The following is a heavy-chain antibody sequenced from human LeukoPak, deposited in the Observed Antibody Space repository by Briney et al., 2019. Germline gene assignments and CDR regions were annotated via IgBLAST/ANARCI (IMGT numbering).Heavy chain of an antibody. D-gene: IGHD6-19*01. CDR2: MSPDSGKT. CDR1: GYTFTCYD. V-gene: IGHV1-8*01. CDR3: AGREQWLVGDDY. Sequence: RASVKVTCKASGYTFTCYDVNWVRQATGQGLEWMGWMSPDSGKTGYAQKLQGRVTMTTDTSTSTAYMELRSLRSDDTAVYYCAGREQWLVGDDYWGQGTLVTVSS. J-gene: IGHJ4*02.